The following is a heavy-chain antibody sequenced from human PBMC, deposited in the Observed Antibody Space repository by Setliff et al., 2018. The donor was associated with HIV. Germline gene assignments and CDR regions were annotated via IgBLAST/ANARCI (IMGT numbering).Heavy chain of an antibody. V-gene: IGHV4-4*09. CDR2: IYSTGYT. D-gene: IGHD1-7*01. CDR1: GGSISYHY. Sequence: SETLSLTCTVSGGSISYHYWSWIRQPPGKGLEWIGYIYSTGYTNYHPSLKTRATISLDTSKSQFSLRLTSVTATDTAIYYCARHPREEPQRNYKFDSWGQGTLVTVSS. J-gene: IGHJ4*02. CDR3: ARHPREEPQRNYKFDS.